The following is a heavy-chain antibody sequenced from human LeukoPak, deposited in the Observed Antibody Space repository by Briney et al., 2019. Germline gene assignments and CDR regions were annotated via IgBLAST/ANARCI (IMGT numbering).Heavy chain of an antibody. J-gene: IGHJ4*02. Sequence: PGGSLRLSCAASGSSFSNYMLHWVRQAPRPGLVWVSRINSDGITITYVDSVKGRFTISRDNAKNTLYLQMNSLRAEDTAVYYCLRDLNWSLDQWGQGTLVTVSS. V-gene: IGHV3-74*01. CDR1: GSSFSNYM. D-gene: IGHD1-20*01. CDR2: INSDGITI. CDR3: LRDLNWSLDQ.